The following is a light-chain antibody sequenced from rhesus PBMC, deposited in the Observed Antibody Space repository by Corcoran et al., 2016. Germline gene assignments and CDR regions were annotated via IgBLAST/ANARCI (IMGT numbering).Light chain of an antibody. CDR2: DAS. CDR3: LQYNSVPFT. Sequence: DIQMTQSPSSLSASVGDRVTVTCRASQGITNYLSWYQQKPGKSPSLLFYDASTLQIGVPSRFSGSGSGTDFTLTISSLQPEDFATYYCLQYNSVPFTFGPGTKLDIE. CDR1: QGITNY. J-gene: IGKJ3*01. V-gene: IGKV1S21*01.